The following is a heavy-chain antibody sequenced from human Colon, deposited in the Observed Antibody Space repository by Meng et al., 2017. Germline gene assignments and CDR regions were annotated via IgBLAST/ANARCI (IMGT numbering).Heavy chain of an antibody. Sequence: QPQLTGSGPALAKPSQTLSLTCTVSGGSPRSNTNYWGWIRQPPGKGLEWIGYIYYTGSTNYNPSLKSRVTISVDTSKNQFSLKLSSVTAADTAVYYCARGPLDYWGQGTLVTVSS. CDR2: IYYTGST. J-gene: IGHJ4*02. CDR1: GGSPRSNTNY. CDR3: ARGPLDY. V-gene: IGHV4-61*05.